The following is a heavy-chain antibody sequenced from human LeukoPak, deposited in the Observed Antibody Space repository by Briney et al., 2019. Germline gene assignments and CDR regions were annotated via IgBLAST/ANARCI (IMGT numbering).Heavy chain of an antibody. CDR3: ARHRVGHCTSVTCPTFEY. J-gene: IGHJ4*02. CDR1: GFSIGTGYS. CDR2: IYHRGNT. V-gene: IGHV4-38-2*01. D-gene: IGHD2-8*02. Sequence: SETLSLTCSVSGFSIGTGYSWGWIRQPPGKGLEWIGTIYHRGNTYYNPSLMSRVTISLDTSKNQFSLKLTSVTAADTAVYYCARHRVGHCTSVTCPTFEYWGQGTLVTVSS.